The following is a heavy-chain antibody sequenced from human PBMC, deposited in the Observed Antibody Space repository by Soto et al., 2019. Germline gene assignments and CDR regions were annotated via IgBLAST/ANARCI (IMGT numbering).Heavy chain of an antibody. D-gene: IGHD3-3*01. CDR3: ARARWGTIYYYYYMDV. CDR1: GGSFSGYY. Sequence: AVYGGSFSGYYWSWIRQPPGKGLEWIGEINHSGSTNYNPSLKSRVTISVDTSKNQFSLKLSSVTAADTAVYYCARARWGTIYYYYYMDVWGKGTTVTVSS. V-gene: IGHV4-34*01. J-gene: IGHJ6*03. CDR2: INHSGST.